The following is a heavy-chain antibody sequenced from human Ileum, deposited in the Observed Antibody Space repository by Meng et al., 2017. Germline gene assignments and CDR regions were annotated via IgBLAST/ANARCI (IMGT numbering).Heavy chain of an antibody. CDR1: GFSFSTYT. D-gene: IGHD4-23*01. CDR3: ANELRYYFEY. Sequence: EVRRVESGGGRVKPGRSLRLSCAASGFSFSTYTMHWVRQAPGKGLEWVSSITSSGRFIFYADSVKGRFTISRDNAKSSLYLQMNSLRDGDTAVYYCANELRYYFEYWGQGALVTVSS. V-gene: IGHV3-21*02. J-gene: IGHJ4*02. CDR2: ITSSGRFI.